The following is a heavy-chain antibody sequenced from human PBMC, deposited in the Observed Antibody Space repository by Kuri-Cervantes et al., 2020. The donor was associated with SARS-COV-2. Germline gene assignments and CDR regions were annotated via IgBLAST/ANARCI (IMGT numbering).Heavy chain of an antibody. Sequence: GESLKISCAAPGFTFSSYGMHWVRQAPGKGLEWGAFIRYDGSNKYYADSVKGRFTISRDNSKNTLYLQMNSLRAEDTAVYYCAKDPVYYYYYMDVWGKGTTVTVSS. V-gene: IGHV3-30*02. CDR2: IRYDGSNK. CDR3: AKDPVYYYYYMDV. CDR1: GFTFSSYG. J-gene: IGHJ6*03.